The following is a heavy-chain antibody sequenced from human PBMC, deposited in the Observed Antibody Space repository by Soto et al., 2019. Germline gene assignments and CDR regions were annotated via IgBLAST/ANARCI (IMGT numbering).Heavy chain of an antibody. CDR3: AKELVPAAINGMCAFDI. V-gene: IGHV3-30*18. D-gene: IGHD2-2*02. CDR1: GFTFSSYG. J-gene: IGHJ3*02. CDR2: ISHAGSNK. Sequence: GGSLRLSCEASGFTFSSYGMHWVRQAPGKGLEGGAVISHAGSNKYYADSVKGRFTISRDNPKNTLYLQMNSLRAEDTAVYYCAKELVPAAINGMCAFDIWGQGTMVTVSS.